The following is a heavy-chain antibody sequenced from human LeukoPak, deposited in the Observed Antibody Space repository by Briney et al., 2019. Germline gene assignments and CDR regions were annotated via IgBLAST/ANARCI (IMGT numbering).Heavy chain of an antibody. J-gene: IGHJ3*01. V-gene: IGHV3-7*01. CDR2: IKLDVSET. D-gene: IGHD3-10*01. Sequence: GGSLRLSCAASGFTFSNYWMTWVRQAPGKGLEWVANIKLDVSETYYVDSVRGRFTISRDNTKNSLYLQMDNLRAEDTAVYYCARKGNAFDFWGQGTMVTVSS. CDR1: GFTFSNYW. CDR3: ARKGNAFDF.